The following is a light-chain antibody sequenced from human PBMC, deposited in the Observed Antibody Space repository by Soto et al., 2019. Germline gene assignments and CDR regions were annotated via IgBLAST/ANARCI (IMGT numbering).Light chain of an antibody. J-gene: IGKJ1*01. Sequence: EIQLNQSPAPLSASVGDRVTITCRASQGITGWLAWYPPKPGKAPKLLIFDASTLESGVPPRLTGSGSGTEFTLRIRNLQPDDFATYYCQQYQRYWTFGHGTKVDIK. CDR1: QGITGW. CDR3: QQYQRYWT. V-gene: IGKV1-5*01. CDR2: DAS.